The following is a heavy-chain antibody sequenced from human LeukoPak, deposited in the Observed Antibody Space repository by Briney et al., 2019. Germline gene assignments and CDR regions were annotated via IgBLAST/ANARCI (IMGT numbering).Heavy chain of an antibody. CDR3: ARGRVFRSGYYFHY. D-gene: IGHD3-3*01. V-gene: IGHV4-34*01. CDR1: GGSSSGYY. J-gene: IGHJ4*02. CDR2: INHSGST. Sequence: SETLSLTCAVYGGSSSGYYWSWIRQPPGKGLEWIGEINHSGSTNYNPSLKSRVTISVDTSKNQFSLKLSSVTAADTAVYYCARGRVFRSGYYFHYWGQGTLVTVSS.